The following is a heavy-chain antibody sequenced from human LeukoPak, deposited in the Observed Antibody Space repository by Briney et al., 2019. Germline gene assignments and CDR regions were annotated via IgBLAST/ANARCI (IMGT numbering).Heavy chain of an antibody. CDR1: GGSISSSSYY. Sequence: SETLSLTCTVSGGSISSSSYYWGWFRQPPGKGLEWIGSIYYRGRTYYNPSLKSRVTISVDTSKSQFSLKLSSVTAADTAVYYCARVASRFNWLDPWGQGILVSVSS. V-gene: IGHV4-39*07. CDR3: ARVASRFNWLDP. CDR2: IYYRGRT. D-gene: IGHD5-12*01. J-gene: IGHJ5*02.